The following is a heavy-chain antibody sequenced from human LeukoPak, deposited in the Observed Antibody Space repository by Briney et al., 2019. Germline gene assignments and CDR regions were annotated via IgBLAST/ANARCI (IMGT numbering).Heavy chain of an antibody. CDR1: GYTFTSYG. V-gene: IGHV7-4-1*02. CDR2: INTNTGNP. CDR3: ARSKDGDYFDY. J-gene: IGHJ4*02. D-gene: IGHD3-10*01. Sequence: ASVKVSCEASGYTFTSYGISWVRQAPGQGLEWMGWINTNTGNPTYAQGFTGRFVFSLDTSVSTAYLQISSLKAEDTAVYYCARSKDGDYFDYWGQGTLVTVSS.